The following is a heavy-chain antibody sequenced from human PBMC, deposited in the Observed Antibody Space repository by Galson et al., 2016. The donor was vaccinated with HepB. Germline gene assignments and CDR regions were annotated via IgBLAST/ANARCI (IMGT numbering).Heavy chain of an antibody. D-gene: IGHD3-9*01. CDR2: INPSGGST. Sequence: SVKVSCKASGYIFTDYYMHWVRQAPGQGLEWMGVINPSGGSTTYAQKFQGRVTMTRDTSTSTVYMELSSLRSADKAGYYCATDGDGLTSGDWFDPWGQGTLVTVSS. CDR1: GYIFTDYY. J-gene: IGHJ5*02. CDR3: ATDGDGLTSGDWFDP. V-gene: IGHV1-46*01.